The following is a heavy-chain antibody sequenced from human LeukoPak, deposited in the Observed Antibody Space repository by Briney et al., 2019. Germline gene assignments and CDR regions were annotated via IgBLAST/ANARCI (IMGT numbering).Heavy chain of an antibody. D-gene: IGHD6-6*01. CDR2: IYHSGST. Sequence: SETLSLTCTVSGGSISSGDYYWNWIRQPPGKGLEWIGYIYHSGSTNYNPSLQSQVTISVDTSKNQFSLNLNSVTAADTAVYYCARGGAARLHFQNWGQGTLVTVSS. CDR1: GGSISSGDYY. J-gene: IGHJ1*01. CDR3: ARGGAARLHFQN. V-gene: IGHV4-61*08.